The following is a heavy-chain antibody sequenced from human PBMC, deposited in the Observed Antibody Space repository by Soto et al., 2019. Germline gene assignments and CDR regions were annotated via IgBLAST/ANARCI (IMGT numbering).Heavy chain of an antibody. CDR3: ARDRFYCSGGSCYGPRLDY. CDR1: GDSVSSNSAA. CDR2: TYYRSKWYN. Sequence: PSRTLSLTCAISGDSVSSNSAAWNWIRQSPSRGLEWLGRTYYRSKWYNDYAVSVKSRITINPDTSKNQFSLQLNSVTPEDTAVYYCARDRFYCSGGSCYGPRLDYWGQGTLVTVSS. V-gene: IGHV6-1*01. D-gene: IGHD2-15*01. J-gene: IGHJ4*02.